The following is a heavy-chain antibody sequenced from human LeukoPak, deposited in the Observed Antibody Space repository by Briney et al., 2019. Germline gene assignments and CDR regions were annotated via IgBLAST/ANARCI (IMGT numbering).Heavy chain of an antibody. V-gene: IGHV7-4-1*02. J-gene: IGHJ5*02. CDR3: ARLDIVVVPAASALFDP. Sequence: ASVNVYCKASGYTFTSYAMNWVRQAPGQGLEWMGWINTNTGNPTYAQGFTGRFVFSLDTSVSTAYLQISSLKAEDTAVYYCARLDIVVVPAASALFDPWGQGTLVTVSS. CDR2: INTNTGNP. D-gene: IGHD2-2*03. CDR1: GYTFTSYA.